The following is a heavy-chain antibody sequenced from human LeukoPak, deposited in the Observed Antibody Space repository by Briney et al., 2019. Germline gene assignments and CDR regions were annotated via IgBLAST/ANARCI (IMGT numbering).Heavy chain of an antibody. CDR3: ARDGDYVRRGYGMDV. Sequence: GGSLRLSCAASGFTFSSYWMSWVRQAPGKGLEWVANLKQDGSEKYYVDSVKGRFTISRDNAKNSLYLQMNSLRAEDTAVYYCARDGDYVRRGYGMDVWGQGTTVTVSS. CDR1: GFTFSSYW. D-gene: IGHD4-17*01. V-gene: IGHV3-7*01. J-gene: IGHJ6*02. CDR2: LKQDGSEK.